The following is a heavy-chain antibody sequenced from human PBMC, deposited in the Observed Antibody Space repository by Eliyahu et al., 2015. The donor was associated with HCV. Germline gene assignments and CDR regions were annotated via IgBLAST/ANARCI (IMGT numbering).Heavy chain of an antibody. V-gene: IGHV1-69*01. CDR3: ASARLSVTGTIYYFDS. D-gene: IGHD1-1*01. CDR1: GGTFSSLG. CDR2: IIPLFXXT. Sequence: QVQLVQSGAEVXKPGSSVKVSCXASGGTFSSLGLYWVRQAPGQGLXWMGGIIPLFXXTTXAPKFQGRLAITADASTTTFYMDLTSLTSDDTAMYYCASARLSVTGTIYYFDSWGQGTLVTVSS. J-gene: IGHJ4*02.